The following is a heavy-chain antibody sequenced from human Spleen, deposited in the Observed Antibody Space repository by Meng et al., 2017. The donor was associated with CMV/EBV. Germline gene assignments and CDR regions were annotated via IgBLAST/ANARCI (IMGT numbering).Heavy chain of an antibody. Sequence: GESLKISSAASGFTVSSNYMSWVRQAPGKGLEWVSVIYSGGSTYYADSVKGRFTISRDNSKNTLYLQMNSLRAEDTAVYYCARVPYWGQGTLVTVSS. CDR3: ARVPY. J-gene: IGHJ4*02. CDR1: GFTVSSNY. V-gene: IGHV3-53*01. CDR2: IYSGGST.